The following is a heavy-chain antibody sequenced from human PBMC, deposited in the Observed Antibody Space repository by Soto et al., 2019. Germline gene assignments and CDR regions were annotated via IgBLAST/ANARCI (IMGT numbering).Heavy chain of an antibody. V-gene: IGHV4-34*01. D-gene: IGHD6-13*01. J-gene: IGHJ4*02. Sequence: QVQLQQWGAGLLKPSETLSLTCAVSGGSSSGYHWGWIRQPPGRGLEWIGEINHSGSTNYNASPKSRATISVDTSKNQFSLKLSSVTAADTAVYYCARVLWGSSWYSSGFDYWGQGTLVTVSS. CDR2: INHSGST. CDR1: GGSSSGYH. CDR3: ARVLWGSSWYSSGFDY.